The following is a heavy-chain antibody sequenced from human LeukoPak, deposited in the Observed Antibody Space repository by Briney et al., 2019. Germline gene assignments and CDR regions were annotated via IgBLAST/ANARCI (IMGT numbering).Heavy chain of an antibody. Sequence: GGSLRLSCAVSGLTFSSAWMSWVRQAPGKGLEWVGRLNSKTDGGAIDYAAPVKGRFTISRDDSKNMLYLQMNSLKTEDTAVYFCTTEGYCSGGNCYSFDYWGQGTLVTVSS. CDR3: TTEGYCSGGNCYSFDY. CDR1: GLTFSSAW. J-gene: IGHJ4*02. D-gene: IGHD2-15*01. V-gene: IGHV3-15*01. CDR2: LNSKTDGGAI.